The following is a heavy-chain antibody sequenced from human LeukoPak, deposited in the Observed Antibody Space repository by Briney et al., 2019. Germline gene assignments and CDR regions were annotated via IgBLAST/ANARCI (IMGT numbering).Heavy chain of an antibody. CDR2: IYYSGST. V-gene: IGHV4-59*01. Sequence: SETLALTCTVSGGSISSYYWSWIRQPPGKGLEWIGYIYYSGSTNYNPSLKRRVTISVDTSKNQFSLKLSSVTAADTAVYYCARVPYSSSSPAFDYWGQGTLVTVSS. CDR3: ARVPYSSSSPAFDY. CDR1: GGSISSYY. J-gene: IGHJ4*02. D-gene: IGHD6-6*01.